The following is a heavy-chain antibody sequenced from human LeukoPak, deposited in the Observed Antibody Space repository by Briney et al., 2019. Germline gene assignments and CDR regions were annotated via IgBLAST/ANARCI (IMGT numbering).Heavy chain of an antibody. D-gene: IGHD3-10*01. Sequence: GGSLRLSCAASGITFSKDAMSWVRQAPGKGLEWVSSIGGSGGNTVYADSVKGRFTISRDNSKNTLYLQMNSLRAEDTAVYYCAKAPPMVRGVKARYFDYWGQGTLVTVSS. CDR3: AKAPPMVRGVKARYFDY. CDR2: IGGSGGNT. J-gene: IGHJ4*02. V-gene: IGHV3-23*01. CDR1: GITFSKDA.